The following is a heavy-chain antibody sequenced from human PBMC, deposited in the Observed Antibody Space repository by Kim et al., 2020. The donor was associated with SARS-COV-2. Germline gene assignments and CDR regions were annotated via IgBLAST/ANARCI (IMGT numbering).Heavy chain of an antibody. CDR2: IYSGGST. CDR1: GFTVSSNY. J-gene: IGHJ4*02. V-gene: IGHV3-53*01. D-gene: IGHD2-2*01. CDR3: AAGPISIVVVPAAPFDY. Sequence: GGSLRLSCAASGFTVSSNYMSWVRQAPGKGLEWVSVIYSGGSTYYADSVKGRFTISRDNSKNTLYLQMNSLRAEDTAVYYCAAGPISIVVVPAAPFDYWGQGTLVTVSS.